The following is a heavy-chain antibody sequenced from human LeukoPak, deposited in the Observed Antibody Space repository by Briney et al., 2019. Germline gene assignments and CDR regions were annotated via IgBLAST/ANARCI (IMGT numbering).Heavy chain of an antibody. CDR1: GYTFTSYG. CDR2: ISAYNGNT. Sequence: ASVTVSCKASGYTFTSYGISWVRQAPGQGLEWMGWISAYNGNTNYAQKLQGRVTMTTDTSTSTAYMELRSLRSDDTAVYYCARTAYYDSSGYYSQGYYYYYYYMDVWGKGTTVTVSS. V-gene: IGHV1-18*01. D-gene: IGHD3-22*01. CDR3: ARTAYYDSSGYYSQGYYYYYYYMDV. J-gene: IGHJ6*03.